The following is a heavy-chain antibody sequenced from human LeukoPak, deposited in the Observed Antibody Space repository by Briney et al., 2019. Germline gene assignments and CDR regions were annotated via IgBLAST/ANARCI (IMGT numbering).Heavy chain of an antibody. J-gene: IGHJ4*02. CDR3: VSLYYDILTCYRPVNDY. Sequence: SETLSLTCAVYGGSFSGYYWSWIRQPPGKGLEWIGEINHSGSTNYNPSLKSRVTISVDPSKNQFSLKLSSVTAADAAVYYCVSLYYDILTCYRPVNDYWGQGTLVTVSS. CDR2: INHSGST. D-gene: IGHD3-9*01. CDR1: GGSFSGYY. V-gene: IGHV4-34*01.